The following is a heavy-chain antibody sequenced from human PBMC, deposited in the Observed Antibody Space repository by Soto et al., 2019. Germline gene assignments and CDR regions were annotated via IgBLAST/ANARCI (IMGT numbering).Heavy chain of an antibody. J-gene: IGHJ3*02. CDR1: GYTFTSYG. V-gene: IGHV1-18*01. Sequence: ASVKVSCKASGYTFTSYGISWVRQAPGQGLEWMGWISAYNGNTNYAQKLQGRVTMTTATSTSTAYMELRGLRSDDTAVYYCAIVADYYDSSGYDPAFDIWGQGTMVTVSS. CDR3: AIVADYYDSSGYDPAFDI. D-gene: IGHD3-22*01. CDR2: ISAYNGNT.